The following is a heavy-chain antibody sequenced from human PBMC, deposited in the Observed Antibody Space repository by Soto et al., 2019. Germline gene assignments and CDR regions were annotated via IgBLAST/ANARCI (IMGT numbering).Heavy chain of an antibody. CDR2: ISSSSSTI. J-gene: IGHJ6*03. CDR3: ARKGCSSTSCLLPSYYYYMDV. D-gene: IGHD2-2*01. CDR1: GVTFSSYS. Sequence: GGSLRLSCAASGVTFSSYSMNWVRQAPGKGLEWVSYISSSSSTIYYADSVKGRFTISRDNAKNSLYLQMNSLRAEDTAVYYCARKGCSSTSCLLPSYYYYMDVWGKGTTVTVSS. V-gene: IGHV3-48*01.